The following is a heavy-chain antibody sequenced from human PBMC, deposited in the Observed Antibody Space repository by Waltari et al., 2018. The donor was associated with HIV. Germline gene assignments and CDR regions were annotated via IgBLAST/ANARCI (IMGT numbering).Heavy chain of an antibody. CDR1: GRSLNSFA. J-gene: IGHJ4*02. CDR3: VRDNGYGDSYFDS. V-gene: IGHV1-69*01. Sequence: QVEILQSGSEVKTPGSSVRVSCKTSGRSLNSFALSWVRQAPGGGLEYMGGISPALGSSAVYARDFQGRLTIVADESTLTVFMELNSLTSDDTAIYYCVRDNGYGDSYFDSWGQGTPVTVSS. D-gene: IGHD4-17*01. CDR2: ISPALGSSA.